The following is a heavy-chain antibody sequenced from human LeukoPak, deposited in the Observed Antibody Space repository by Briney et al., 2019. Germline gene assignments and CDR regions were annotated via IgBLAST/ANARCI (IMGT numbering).Heavy chain of an antibody. D-gene: IGHD5-24*01. CDR2: VYASGST. Sequence: SETLSLTCTVSGGSFHTYYWNWIRQPAGKALEWIGRVYASGSTDSNSSLKSRVTMSLDTSKNQFSLELRSVTAADTAVYYCARDGRDGYNYYFDYWGQGTLVTVSS. V-gene: IGHV4-4*07. J-gene: IGHJ4*02. CDR3: ARDGRDGYNYYFDY. CDR1: GGSFHTYY.